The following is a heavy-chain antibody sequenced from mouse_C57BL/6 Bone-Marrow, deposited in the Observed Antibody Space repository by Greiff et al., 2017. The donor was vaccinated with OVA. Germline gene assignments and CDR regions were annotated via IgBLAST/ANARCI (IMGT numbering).Heavy chain of an antibody. CDR1: GFTFSDYY. CDR3: ARPRYYGSSYYAMDY. CDR2: ISNGGGST. D-gene: IGHD1-1*01. Sequence: EVHLVESGGGLVQPGGSLKLSCAASGFTFSDYYMYWVRQTPEKRLEWVAYISNGGGSTYYPDTVKGRFTISRDNAKNTLYLQMSRLKSEDTAMYYCARPRYYGSSYYAMDYWGQGTSVTVSS. V-gene: IGHV5-12*01. J-gene: IGHJ4*01.